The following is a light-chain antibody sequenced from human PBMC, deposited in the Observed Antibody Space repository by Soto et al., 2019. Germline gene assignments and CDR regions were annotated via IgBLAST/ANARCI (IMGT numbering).Light chain of an antibody. CDR2: DAS. CDR3: QHRDIWPPGAT. J-gene: IGKJ4*01. V-gene: IGKV3-11*01. CDR1: QSVTTY. Sequence: EIVLTQSPATLSLSPGERATLSCRASQSVTTYLAWYQQKPGQAPRLLIYDASNRATGIPARFSGSGSVTDFTLTIRSLEPEDFGGYYCQHRDIWPPGATFGGGTKVEIK.